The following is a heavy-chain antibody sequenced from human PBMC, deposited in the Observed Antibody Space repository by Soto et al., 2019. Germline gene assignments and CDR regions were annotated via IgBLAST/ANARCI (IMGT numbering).Heavy chain of an antibody. CDR3: ARQIGRGGWSLDH. J-gene: IGHJ4*02. Sequence: QLQLQESGPGLVKPAETLSLTCTVSGGSISSSDYWWGWIRQPPGKGLEWIGSIYYTGSTYYNPSIKSRVIISVDTSKSQFSLRLSSVTAADPAVYYCARQIGRGGWSLDHWGQGTLVTVSS. D-gene: IGHD6-19*01. CDR1: GGSISSSDYW. CDR2: IYYTGST. V-gene: IGHV4-39*01.